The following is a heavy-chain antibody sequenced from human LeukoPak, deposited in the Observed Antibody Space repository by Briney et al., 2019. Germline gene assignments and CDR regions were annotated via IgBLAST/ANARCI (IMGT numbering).Heavy chain of an antibody. CDR2: IKKDGSEK. V-gene: IGHV3-7*01. J-gene: IGHJ3*02. D-gene: IGHD2-15*01. CDR1: GFTFSSYW. Sequence: GGSLRLSCAASGFTFSSYWMSWVRQAPGKGREWVANIKKDGSEKDYVDSVKGRFTISRDNAKNSLYLQMTSLRAEDTAVYSCARDLVVGDAFDIWGQGTMVTVSS. CDR3: ARDLVVGDAFDI.